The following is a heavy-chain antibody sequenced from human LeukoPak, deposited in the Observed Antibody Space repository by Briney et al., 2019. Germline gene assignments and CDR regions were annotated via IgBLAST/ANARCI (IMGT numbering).Heavy chain of an antibody. Sequence: ASVKVSCKASGYTFTSYGISWVRQAPGQGLEWMGIINPSGGSTSYAQKFQGRVTMTRDTSTSTVYMELSSLRSEDTAVYYCARGPKDYGGNGYFDYWGQGTLVTVSS. J-gene: IGHJ4*02. CDR2: INPSGGST. D-gene: IGHD4-23*01. CDR1: GYTFTSYG. CDR3: ARGPKDYGGNGYFDY. V-gene: IGHV1-46*01.